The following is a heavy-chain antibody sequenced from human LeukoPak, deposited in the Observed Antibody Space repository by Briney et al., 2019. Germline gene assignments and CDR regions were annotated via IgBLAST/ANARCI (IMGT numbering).Heavy chain of an antibody. CDR2: INHSGST. J-gene: IGHJ4*02. CDR3: ATLTTVVTAYYFDY. D-gene: IGHD4-23*01. CDR1: GGSFSGYY. V-gene: IGHV4-34*01. Sequence: SETLSLTCAVYGGSFSGYYWSWIRQPPGKGLEWIGEINHSGSTNYNPSLKSRVTMSVDTSKNQFSLKLTSVTAADTAVYYCATLTTVVTAYYFDYWGQGTLVTVSS.